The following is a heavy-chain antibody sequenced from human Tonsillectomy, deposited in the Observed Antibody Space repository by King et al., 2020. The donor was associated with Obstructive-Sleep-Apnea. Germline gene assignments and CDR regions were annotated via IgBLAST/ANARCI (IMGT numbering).Heavy chain of an antibody. CDR2: IYHSVIP. CDR3: ARDFRHSGSLTFDY. Sequence: QLQESGPGLVKPSGTLSLTCAVSGGSISSSNWWSWVRQPPGKGLEWIGGIYHSVIPHYNPALKSRVTISVDKSKNQFSLKPSSVTAADTAVYYCARDFRHSGSLTFDYWGQGTLVTVSS. CDR1: GGSISSSNW. V-gene: IGHV4-4*02. J-gene: IGHJ4*02. D-gene: IGHD1-26*01.